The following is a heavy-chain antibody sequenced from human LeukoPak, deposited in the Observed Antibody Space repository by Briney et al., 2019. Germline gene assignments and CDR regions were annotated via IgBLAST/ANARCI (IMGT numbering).Heavy chain of an antibody. J-gene: IGHJ5*02. D-gene: IGHD2-2*02. Sequence: GGSLRLSCAASGFSFSDYYMSWIRQAPGKGLEWVSYISSSGGNIYYADSVKGRFTISRDNSKNTLYLQMNSLRAEDTAVYYCAKVIVVVPAAIQGQNWFDPWGQGTLVTVSS. CDR3: AKVIVVVPAAIQGQNWFDP. V-gene: IGHV3-11*01. CDR2: ISSSGGNI. CDR1: GFSFSDYY.